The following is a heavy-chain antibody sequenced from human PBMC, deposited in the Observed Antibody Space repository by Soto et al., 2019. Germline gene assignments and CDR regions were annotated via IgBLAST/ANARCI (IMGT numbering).Heavy chain of an antibody. CDR1: GFTFSNAW. V-gene: IGHV3-15*01. J-gene: IGHJ5*02. Sequence: GGSLRLSCAASGFTFSNAWMSWVRQAPGKGLEWVGRIKSKTDGGTTDYAAPVKGRFTISRDDSKNTLYLQMNSLKTEDTAVYYCTTDREYNWNYVRFDPWGQGTLVTVSS. D-gene: IGHD1-7*01. CDR3: TTDREYNWNYVRFDP. CDR2: IKSKTDGGTT.